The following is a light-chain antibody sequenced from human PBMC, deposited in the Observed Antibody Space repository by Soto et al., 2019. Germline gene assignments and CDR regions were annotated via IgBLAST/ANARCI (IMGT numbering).Light chain of an antibody. CDR3: QQYENLPST. CDR2: DAS. CDR1: LDIITL. J-gene: IGKJ5*01. V-gene: IGKV1-33*01. Sequence: DIQMTQSPSSLSASVGDRVTITCQASLDIITLLNWYQEKPGQTPKLLIFDASNLEVGVPSRFSGGGSGTHFTLTITSLQPEDVATYYCQQYENLPSTFGQGTRLEIK.